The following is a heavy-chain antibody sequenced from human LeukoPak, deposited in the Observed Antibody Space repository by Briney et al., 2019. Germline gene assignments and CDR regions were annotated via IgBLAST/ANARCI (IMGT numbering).Heavy chain of an antibody. V-gene: IGHV3-30*04. J-gene: IGHJ4*02. D-gene: IGHD3-22*01. CDR1: GFTFSSYA. CDR3: ARGYYDNDY. Sequence: GRSLRLSCAASGFTFSSYAMHWVRQAPGKGLEWVAVISYDGSNKYYADSVKGRFTISRDNSKNTLYLQMNSLRAEDTAVYYCARGYYDNDYWGQGTLVTVSS. CDR2: ISYDGSNK.